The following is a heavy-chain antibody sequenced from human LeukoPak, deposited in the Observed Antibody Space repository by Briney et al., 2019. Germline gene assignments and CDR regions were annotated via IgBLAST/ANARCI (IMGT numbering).Heavy chain of an antibody. D-gene: IGHD3-10*01. J-gene: IGHJ3*02. CDR1: GFTFSTYW. CDR2: IKPDGSEK. Sequence: PGGSLRLSCVGSGFTFSTYWMNWVRQAPGKGLEWVANIKPDGSEKYYVDSVKGRFTISRDNAKNSLYLQMNSLRAEDTAVYYCARERSYYGSGGGAFDIWGQGTMVTVSS. CDR3: ARERSYYGSGGGAFDI. V-gene: IGHV3-7*01.